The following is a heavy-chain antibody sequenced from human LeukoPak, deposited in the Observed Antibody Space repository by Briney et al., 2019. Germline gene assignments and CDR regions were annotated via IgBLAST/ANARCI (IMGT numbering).Heavy chain of an antibody. CDR1: GFTFSSYG. Sequence: PGGSLRLSCAASGFTFSSYGMNWVRQAPGKGLEWVSYISSSSSTIYYADSVKGRFTISRDNAKNSLYLQMNSLRAEDTAVYYCARDLPQQQWLTGDAFDIWGQGTMVTVSS. CDR2: ISSSSSTI. V-gene: IGHV3-48*04. CDR3: ARDLPQQQWLTGDAFDI. J-gene: IGHJ3*02. D-gene: IGHD6-19*01.